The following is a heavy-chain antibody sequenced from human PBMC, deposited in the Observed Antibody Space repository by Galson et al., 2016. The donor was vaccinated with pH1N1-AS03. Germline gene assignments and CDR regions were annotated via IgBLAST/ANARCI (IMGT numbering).Heavy chain of an antibody. D-gene: IGHD4/OR15-4a*01. CDR3: VRSDYEDVDLQGFYFDY. V-gene: IGHV3-53*01. CDR1: GLTVSTNY. CDR2: IYSGGTT. J-gene: IGHJ4*02. Sequence: SLRLSCAASGLTVSTNYMRWVRQAPGKGLEWVSTIYSGGTTYYAVSVKGRFTISRDNMKNTLSLQMSSLTAEDTAVYYCVRSDYEDVDLQGFYFDYWGQGTLVTVSS.